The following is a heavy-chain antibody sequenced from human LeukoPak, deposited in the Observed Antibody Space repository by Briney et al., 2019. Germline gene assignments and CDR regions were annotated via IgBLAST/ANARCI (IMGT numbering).Heavy chain of an antibody. V-gene: IGHV3-23*01. D-gene: IGHD1-26*01. CDR3: ARLVGASDY. CDR1: GFTFSTYG. Sequence: PGGSLRLSCTASGFTFSTYGMSWVRQAPGKGPEWVSSIGIGGSTTYYADSVKGRFTISRVNSKNTLYLQMNSLRAEDTAVYYCARLVGASDYWGQGTLVTVSS. J-gene: IGHJ4*02. CDR2: IGIGGSTT.